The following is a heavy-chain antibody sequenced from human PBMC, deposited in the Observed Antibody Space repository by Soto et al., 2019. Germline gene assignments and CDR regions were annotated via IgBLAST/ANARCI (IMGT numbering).Heavy chain of an antibody. CDR3: AAQGAFDI. Sequence: PGGSLIISCASAGFTFSSYEMNWVRQAPGKGLEWVSYISSSGSTIYYADSVKGRFTISRDNAKNSLYLQMNSLRAEDTAVYYCAAQGAFDIWGQGTMVTVSS. J-gene: IGHJ3*02. V-gene: IGHV3-48*03. CDR1: GFTFSSYE. CDR2: ISSSGSTI.